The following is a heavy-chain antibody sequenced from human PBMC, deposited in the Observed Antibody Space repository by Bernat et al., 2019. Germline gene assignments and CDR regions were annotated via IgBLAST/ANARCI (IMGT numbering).Heavy chain of an antibody. V-gene: IGHV3-15*01. D-gene: IGHD3-22*01. CDR2: IKSKTDGGTT. Sequence: EVQLVESGGGLVKPGGSLRLSCAASGFTFSNAWMSWVHQAPGKGLEWVGRIKSKTDGGTTDYAAPVKGRFTISRDDSKNTLYLQMNSLKTEDTAVYYCTTSNYYDSSGYYPFDYWGQGTLVTVSS. J-gene: IGHJ4*02. CDR3: TTSNYYDSSGYYPFDY. CDR1: GFTFSNAW.